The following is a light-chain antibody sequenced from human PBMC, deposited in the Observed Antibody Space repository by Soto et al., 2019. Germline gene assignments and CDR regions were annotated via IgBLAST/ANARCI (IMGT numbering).Light chain of an antibody. Sequence: QSVGTQPPSASGTPGQRVTISCSGSSANIGSNYVYWYQQLPGTAPKPLIYRNGQRPSGVPDRFSGSKSGTSASLAISGLRSEDEADYYCATWDDSLSGPVFGGGTQLTVL. CDR1: SANIGSNY. CDR2: RNG. V-gene: IGLV1-47*01. CDR3: ATWDDSLSGPV. J-gene: IGLJ2*01.